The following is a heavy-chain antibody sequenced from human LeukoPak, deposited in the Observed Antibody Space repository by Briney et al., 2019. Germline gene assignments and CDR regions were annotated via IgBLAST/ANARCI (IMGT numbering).Heavy chain of an antibody. CDR1: GFTFSSYS. Sequence: GGSLRLSCAASGFTFSSYSMNWVRQAPGKGLEWVSSISSSSYIYYADSVKGRFTISRDNAKNSLYLQMNSLRAEDTAVYYCATSIAVAGAMDVWGKGTTVTVSS. V-gene: IGHV3-21*01. CDR2: ISSSSYI. D-gene: IGHD6-19*01. J-gene: IGHJ6*03. CDR3: ATSIAVAGAMDV.